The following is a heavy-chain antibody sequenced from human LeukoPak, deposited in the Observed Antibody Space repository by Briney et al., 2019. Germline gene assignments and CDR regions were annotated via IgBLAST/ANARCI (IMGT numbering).Heavy chain of an antibody. CDR2: IYYTGST. V-gene: IGHV4-61*01. D-gene: IGHD4-17*01. CDR3: ARESHPYGAQSY. J-gene: IGHJ4*02. CDR1: GXSVSSSSYY. Sequence: SETLSLTCTVSGXSVSSSSYYWSWLRQPPGKGLEWIGYIYYTGSTNYNPSLSSRVSISVDTSKNQFSLKLSSVTAADTAVYYCARESHPYGAQSYWGQGTLVTVSS.